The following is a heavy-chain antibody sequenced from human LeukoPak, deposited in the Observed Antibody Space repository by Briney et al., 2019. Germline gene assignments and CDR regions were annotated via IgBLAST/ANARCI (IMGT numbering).Heavy chain of an antibody. J-gene: IGHJ4*02. Sequence: SETLSLTCTVSGYSISSGYYWGWIRQPPGKGLEWIGSIYHSGSTYYNPSLKSRVTISVDTSKNQFSLKLSSVTAADTAVYYCARRPLLWFGERKTYYLDYWGQGTLVTVSS. CDR1: GYSISSGYY. CDR3: ARRPLLWFGERKTYYLDY. D-gene: IGHD3-10*01. CDR2: IYHSGST. V-gene: IGHV4-38-2*02.